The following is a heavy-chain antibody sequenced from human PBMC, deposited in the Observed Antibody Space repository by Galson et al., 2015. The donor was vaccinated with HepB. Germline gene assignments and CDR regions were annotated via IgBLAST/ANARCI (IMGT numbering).Heavy chain of an antibody. J-gene: IGHJ4*02. CDR3: ARGTSVYCTRATCYREGSFDY. CDR2: LWYDGSNR. CDR1: GFTFSNYG. Sequence: SLRLSCAASGFTFSNYGMHWVRQASGKGLEWVAVLWYDGSNRYYVDSVKGRFTISRDNSKNTLYLQMTSLGAKDTAVYYCARGTSVYCTRATCYREGSFDYWGQGTLVTVSS. V-gene: IGHV3-33*01. D-gene: IGHD2-2*01.